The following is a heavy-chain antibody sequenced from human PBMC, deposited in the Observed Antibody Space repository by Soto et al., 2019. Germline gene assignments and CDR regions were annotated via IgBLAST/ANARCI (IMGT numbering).Heavy chain of an antibody. Sequence: GGSLRLSCAASGFTVSSNYMSWGRQAPGKGLEWVSVIYSGGSTYYADSVKGRFTISRDNAKNSLYLQMNSLRAEDTAVYYCARDYYGSGSYHPLDYYYYGMDVWGQGTTVTVSS. J-gene: IGHJ6*02. D-gene: IGHD3-10*01. CDR3: ARDYYGSGSYHPLDYYYYGMDV. CDR1: GFTVSSNY. V-gene: IGHV3-53*01. CDR2: IYSGGST.